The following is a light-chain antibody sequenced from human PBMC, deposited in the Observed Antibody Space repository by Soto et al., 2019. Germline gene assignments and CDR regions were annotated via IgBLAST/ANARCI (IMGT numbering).Light chain of an antibody. CDR2: GAS. CDR3: QQSYRTPLT. Sequence: DIQMTQSPSSLSASVGDRVTITCRASQSISSYLNWYQQKPGKAPKLLIYGASSLQSGVPSRFSGGGFGTDFSLTISSLHPEDFATYYCQQSYRTPLTFGGGTKVEI. CDR1: QSISSY. V-gene: IGKV1-39*01. J-gene: IGKJ4*01.